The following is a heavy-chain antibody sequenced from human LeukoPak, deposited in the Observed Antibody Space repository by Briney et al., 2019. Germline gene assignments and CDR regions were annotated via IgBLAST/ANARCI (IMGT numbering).Heavy chain of an antibody. CDR1: GFTSFTFSNHA. Sequence: GGSLRLSCAASGFTSFTFSNHALTWVRQAPGKGLEWVSGISGTGSYTSYADSVKGRFTISRDNSKNTLYLQMNSLRAEDTAVYYCAKGVVLRYFDPRSSFDYWGQGTLVTVSS. J-gene: IGHJ4*02. CDR2: ISGTGSYT. V-gene: IGHV3-23*01. CDR3: AKGVVLRYFDPRSSFDY. D-gene: IGHD3-9*01.